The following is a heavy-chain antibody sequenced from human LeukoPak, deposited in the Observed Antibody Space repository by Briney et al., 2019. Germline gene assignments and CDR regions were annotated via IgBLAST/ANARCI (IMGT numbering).Heavy chain of an antibody. V-gene: IGHV1-46*01. CDR3: ARDSSWPERYFDWLFGLLDY. J-gene: IGHJ4*02. Sequence: ASVKVSCKASGYTFTNYYIHCVRQAPVQGLEWMGIINTSGGSTSYTQKFQGRVTMTRDTSTSTVYMELSSLRSEDTAVYYCARDSSWPERYFDWLFGLLDYWGQGTLVTVSS. CDR2: INTSGGST. D-gene: IGHD3-9*01. CDR1: GYTFTNYY.